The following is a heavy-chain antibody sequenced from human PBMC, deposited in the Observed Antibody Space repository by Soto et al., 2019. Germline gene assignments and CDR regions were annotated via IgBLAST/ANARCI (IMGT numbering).Heavy chain of an antibody. D-gene: IGHD3-22*01. Sequence: EVQLVESGGGLVQPGGSLRLSCAASGFTFSSYDMHWVRQATGNGLEWVSAIGTAGDTYYPGSVKGRFTISRENAKNSLYLQMNSLRAGDTAVYYCARGPYYYDSSGYLLPAFDYWGQGTLVTVSS. CDR3: ARGPYYYDSSGYLLPAFDY. V-gene: IGHV3-13*01. CDR2: IGTAGDT. J-gene: IGHJ4*02. CDR1: GFTFSSYD.